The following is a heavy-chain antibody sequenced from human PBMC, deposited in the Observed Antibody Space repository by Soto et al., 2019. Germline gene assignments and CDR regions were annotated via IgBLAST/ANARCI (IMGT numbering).Heavy chain of an antibody. D-gene: IGHD6-19*01. CDR2: ISGNGFTK. J-gene: IGHJ4*02. CDR3: SKESRAGVAVAASPYDE. Sequence: EVQLLESGGGLVQPGGSLRLSCAASGFTFSSYAMSWVRQAPGKGLEWVSVISGNGFTKYYADSVKGRFTISRDNSKNTLFPEKNRLGAESTAVYYGSKESRAGVAVAASPYDEWGQGTLVTVSS. V-gene: IGHV3-23*01. CDR1: GFTFSSYA.